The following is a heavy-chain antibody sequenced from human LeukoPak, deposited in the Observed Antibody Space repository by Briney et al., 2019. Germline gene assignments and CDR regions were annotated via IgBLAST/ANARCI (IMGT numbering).Heavy chain of an antibody. CDR2: ISSNGGST. D-gene: IGHD2-15*01. J-gene: IGHJ3*02. CDR3: VKALGYCSGGSCLAFDS. CDR1: GFTFNNYA. V-gene: IGHV3-64D*06. Sequence: GGSLRLSCSASGFTFNNYAMHWVRQAPGKGLEYVSAISSNGGSTYYADSVKGRFTISRDNSKNTLYLQMSSRRAEDTAVYYCVKALGYCSGGSCLAFDSWGQGTMVTVS.